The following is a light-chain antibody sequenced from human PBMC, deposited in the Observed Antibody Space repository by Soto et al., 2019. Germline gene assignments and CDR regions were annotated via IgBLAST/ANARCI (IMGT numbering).Light chain of an antibody. V-gene: IGKV1-5*01. Sequence: DIQMTQSPSTLSASVGDRVSFTCRASHYISRWLAWYQQRPGKAPSLLITDASKLESGVPPRFNGSRSETEFTLTIRNLQPDDFATYYCQQYNSFPSTLGLGTKVEIK. CDR1: HYISRW. CDR2: DAS. CDR3: QQYNSFPST. J-gene: IGKJ1*01.